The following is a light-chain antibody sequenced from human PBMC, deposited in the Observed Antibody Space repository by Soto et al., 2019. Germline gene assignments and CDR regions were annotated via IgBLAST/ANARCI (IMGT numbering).Light chain of an antibody. CDR1: SSDVGGYNY. J-gene: IGLJ1*01. Sequence: QSALTQPAPVSGSPGQSITISCTGTSSDVGGYNYVSWHQQHPGKAPKLTIYDVSSRPSGVSNRFSASKSGNTASLTISGLQAEDEADYYCTSYTSSGTYVFGTGTQLTVL. CDR3: TSYTSSGTYV. CDR2: DVS. V-gene: IGLV2-14*01.